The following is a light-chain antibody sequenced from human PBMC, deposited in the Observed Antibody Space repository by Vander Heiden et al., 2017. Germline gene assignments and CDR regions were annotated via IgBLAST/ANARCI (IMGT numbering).Light chain of an antibody. CDR3: CSYAGSSTWV. CDR2: EGS. Sequence: QSALTQPASVSGSPGQSITISSPGTSSDVGSSNLVSCYQQHPGKAPKLMIYEGSKRPSGVSNRFSGSKSGNTASLTISGLQAEDEADYYCCSYAGSSTWVFGGGTKLTVL. V-gene: IGLV2-23*01. CDR1: SSDVGSSNL. J-gene: IGLJ3*02.